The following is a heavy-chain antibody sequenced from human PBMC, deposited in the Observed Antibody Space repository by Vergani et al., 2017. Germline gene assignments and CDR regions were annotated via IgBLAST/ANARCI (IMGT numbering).Heavy chain of an antibody. CDR3: ARDRDLYCRSTTSCHNWFDP. CDR1: GAAIKDFY. CDR2: VYYTGST. J-gene: IGHJ5*02. D-gene: IGHD2/OR15-2a*01. V-gene: IGHV4-59*01. Sequence: QVQLQESGPGLVKPSETLSLTCTVSGAAIKDFYWSWFRQPPGKGLEWIGYVYYTGSTTYNPSLKSRVTISVDTSNNQFSLRMTSLTAADTAIYYCARDRDLYCRSTTSCHNWFDPWSQGSLVTVSS.